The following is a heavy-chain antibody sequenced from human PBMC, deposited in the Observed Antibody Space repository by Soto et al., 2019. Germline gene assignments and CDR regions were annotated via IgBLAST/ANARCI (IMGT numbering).Heavy chain of an antibody. Sequence: ESGPTLVNPTQTLTLTCTFSGFSLSTSGVGVGWIRQPPGKALEWLALIYWDDDKRYSPSLKSRLTITKDTSKNQVVLTMTNMDPVDTATYYCAHKMSYYYDSSGYQYYFDYWGQGTLVTVSS. D-gene: IGHD3-22*01. CDR1: GFSLSTSGVG. CDR2: IYWDDDK. CDR3: AHKMSYYYDSSGYQYYFDY. V-gene: IGHV2-5*02. J-gene: IGHJ4*02.